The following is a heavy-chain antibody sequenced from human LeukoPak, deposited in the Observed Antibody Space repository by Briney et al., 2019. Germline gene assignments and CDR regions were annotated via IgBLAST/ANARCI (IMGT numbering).Heavy chain of an antibody. D-gene: IGHD3-22*01. CDR2: IYYSGST. J-gene: IGHJ6*02. Sequence: SETLSLTCTVSGGSISSYYWSWIRQPPGKGLEWIGYIYYSGSTNYNPSLKSRVTISVDTSKNQFSLKLSSVTAADTAVYYCAGAPRRYDSSGYEMNYYYYGMDVWGQGTTVTVSS. CDR3: AGAPRRYDSSGYEMNYYYYGMDV. CDR1: GGSISSYY. V-gene: IGHV4-59*01.